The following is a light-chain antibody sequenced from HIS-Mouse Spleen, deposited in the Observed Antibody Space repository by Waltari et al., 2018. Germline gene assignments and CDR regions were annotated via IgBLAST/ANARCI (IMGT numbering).Light chain of an antibody. V-gene: IGLV3-21*03. CDR1: NNGSKR. Sequence: SYVLTQPPSVSVAPGKTARITWRGNNNGSKRVHGYQQKPGQAPVLVVYDDSDRPSGIPERFSGSNSGNTATLTISRVEAGDEADYYCQVWDSSSDHVVFGGGTKLTVL. CDR2: DDS. J-gene: IGLJ2*01. CDR3: QVWDSSSDHVV.